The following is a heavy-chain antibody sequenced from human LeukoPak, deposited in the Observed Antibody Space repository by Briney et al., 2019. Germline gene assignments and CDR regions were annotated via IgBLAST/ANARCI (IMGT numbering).Heavy chain of an antibody. Sequence: GGSLRLSCAASGFTVSSNYMSWVRQAPGKGLEWVSVIYSGGSTYYADSVRGRFTIFRDNSKNTVYLQMNSLRAEDTAVYYCARASWRYRNSTSCYVNWFDPWGQGTLVTVSS. CDR1: GFTVSSNY. V-gene: IGHV3-53*01. D-gene: IGHD2-2*01. CDR2: IYSGGST. J-gene: IGHJ5*02. CDR3: ARASWRYRNSTSCYVNWFDP.